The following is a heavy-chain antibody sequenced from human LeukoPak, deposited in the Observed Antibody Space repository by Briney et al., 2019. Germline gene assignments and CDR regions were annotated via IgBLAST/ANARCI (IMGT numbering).Heavy chain of an antibody. D-gene: IGHD6-19*01. CDR2: ISHDGSEK. V-gene: IGHV3-7*01. Sequence: GSLRLSCAASGFPFSSHWLSWFRQSPGKGLEWVAHISHDGSEKHYVDSVKGRFTISRDNARNSQFLQMNSLRVDDTAVYYCASGGGWVFFNWGQGTLVTVSS. J-gene: IGHJ4*02. CDR3: ASGGGWVFFN. CDR1: GFPFSSHW.